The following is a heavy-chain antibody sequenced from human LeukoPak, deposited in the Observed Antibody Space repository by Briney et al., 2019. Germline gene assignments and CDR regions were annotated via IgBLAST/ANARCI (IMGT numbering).Heavy chain of an antibody. CDR1: VYAFSSYG. J-gene: IGHJ4*02. Sequence: ASVKVSFKSSVYAFSSYGLGWVRQAPGQGLEGMGWINAYNGNTNYAQKLQGRVTMTTDTSTSTAYMELRSLRSDDTAVYYCARGRGIREPASGYWGQGTLVTVSS. CDR2: INAYNGNT. CDR3: ARGRGIREPASGY. V-gene: IGHV1-18*01. D-gene: IGHD2-2*01.